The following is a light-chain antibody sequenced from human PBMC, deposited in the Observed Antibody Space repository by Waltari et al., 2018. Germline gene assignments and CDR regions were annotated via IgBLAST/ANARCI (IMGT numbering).Light chain of an antibody. CDR1: QSISSW. CDR2: KAS. V-gene: IGKV1-5*03. J-gene: IGKJ1*01. CDR3: QQYNSYST. Sequence: DIQMTQSPSTLSASAGDRVTITCRASQSISSWLAWYQQKPGKAPKVLIYKASSLESGVPSRFSGSGSGTEFTLTISSLQPDDFATYYCQQYNSYSTFGQGTKVEIK.